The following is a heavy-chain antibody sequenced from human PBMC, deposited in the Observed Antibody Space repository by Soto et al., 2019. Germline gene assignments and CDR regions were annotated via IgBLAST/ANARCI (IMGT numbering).Heavy chain of an antibody. CDR1: GAPITSGAYS. V-gene: IGHV4-30-2*03. CDR3: VRFLRTTAAGPDY. Sequence: SETLSLTCTVSGAPITSGAYSWSWIRQPPGKGLEWIGCIYQSGSTYYNPSLRSRLTVSVDTSKNQFSLKLSSVTAADTSVYYCVRFLRTTAAGPDYWGQGTLVTVSS. CDR2: IYQSGST. D-gene: IGHD6-13*01. J-gene: IGHJ4*02.